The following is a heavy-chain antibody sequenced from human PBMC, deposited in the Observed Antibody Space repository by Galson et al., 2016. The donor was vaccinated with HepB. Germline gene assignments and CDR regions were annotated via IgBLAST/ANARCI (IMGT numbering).Heavy chain of an antibody. CDR1: GYTFTSYG. J-gene: IGHJ5*01. V-gene: IGHV1-18*01. Sequence: SVKVSCKASGYTFTSYGLSWVRQAPGQGLEWMGWINPYNANTHYAQKQQGRITMTTDTSTSTAYLELRSLRSDDTAAYYCARDLHSGDYGDYGSWFDSWGQGTLVTVSS. CDR3: ARDLHSGDYGDYGSWFDS. CDR2: INPYNANT. D-gene: IGHD4-17*01.